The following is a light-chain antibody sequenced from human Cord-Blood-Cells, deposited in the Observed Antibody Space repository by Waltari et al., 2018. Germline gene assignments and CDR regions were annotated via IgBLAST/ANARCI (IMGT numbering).Light chain of an antibody. J-gene: IGKJ4*01. CDR1: QSIGSS. CDR3: HQSSSLPALT. Sequence: EIVLTQSPDFQSVTPTAKVTITCRASQSIGSSVHWYQQQPDQSPKLLIKYASQSFSGVPSRFSGSGSGTDFTLPINSLEAEDAATYYCHQSSSLPALTFGGGTKVEIK. CDR2: YAS. V-gene: IGKV6-21*01.